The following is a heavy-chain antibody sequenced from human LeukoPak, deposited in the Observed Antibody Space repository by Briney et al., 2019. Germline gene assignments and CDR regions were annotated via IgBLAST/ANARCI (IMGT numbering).Heavy chain of an antibody. V-gene: IGHV4-34*01. CDR3: ARALTQDIVVVPAAPVYGMDV. Sequence: SETLSLTCTVSGGSISSYYWSWIRQPPGKGLEWIGEINHSGSTNYNPSLKSRVTISVDTSKNQFSLKLSSVTAADTAVYYCARALTQDIVVVPAAPVYGMDVWGQGTTVTVSS. CDR2: INHSGST. J-gene: IGHJ6*02. CDR1: GGSISSYY. D-gene: IGHD2-2*01.